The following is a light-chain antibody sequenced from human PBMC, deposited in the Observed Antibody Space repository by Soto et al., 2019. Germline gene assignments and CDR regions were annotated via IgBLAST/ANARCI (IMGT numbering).Light chain of an antibody. CDR2: EGN. CDR1: YSDVGSYNL. J-gene: IGLJ3*02. V-gene: IGLV2-23*03. CDR3: CSYAGSSTFV. Sequence: QSALTQPASVSGSPGQSITISCTGTYSDVGSYNLVSWYQQHPGKAPKLIIYEGNKRPSGVSNRFSGSKSGNTASLTISGLQAEDEADYYCCSYAGSSTFVFGGGTKLTVL.